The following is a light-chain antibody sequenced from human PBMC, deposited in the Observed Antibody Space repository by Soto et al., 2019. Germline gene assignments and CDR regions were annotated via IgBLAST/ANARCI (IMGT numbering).Light chain of an antibody. J-gene: IGKJ1*01. V-gene: IGKV3-11*01. CDR2: GAS. CDR3: QQHSHWPQLT. CDR1: KNVRTF. Sequence: EVCLTQSPAPLSLSPGERDTLSCRARKNVRTFVDWYQQKPGQAPRLLISGASNRATGIPARFSGSGSGTDVPFTVSNREPEDCAVYYCQQHSHWPQLTFGQGTRVEIQ.